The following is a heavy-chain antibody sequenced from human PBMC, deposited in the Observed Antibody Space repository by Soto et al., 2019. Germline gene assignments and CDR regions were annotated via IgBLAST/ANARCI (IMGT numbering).Heavy chain of an antibody. Sequence: QVQLVQSGAEVKKPGASVKVSCKASGYTFTSYGISWVRQAPGQGLEWMGWISAYNGNTNYAQKLQAXXPXTXXTSTSTVYMELMSLRSDYTAVYYCARVGATSWFDPWGQGTLVTVSS. CDR2: ISAYNGNT. J-gene: IGHJ5*02. CDR3: ARVGATSWFDP. D-gene: IGHD1-26*01. CDR1: GYTFTSYG. V-gene: IGHV1-18*01.